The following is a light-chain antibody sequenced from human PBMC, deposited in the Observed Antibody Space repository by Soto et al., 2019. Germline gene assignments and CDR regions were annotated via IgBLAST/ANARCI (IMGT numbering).Light chain of an antibody. CDR3: QLLDSYLIT. J-gene: IGKJ5*01. CDR1: QDISSY. Sequence: DIQLTQSPSFLSASVGDRVTITCRASQDISSYLAWYQQKPGQAPRLLIFDAHTLQSGVPSRFSGSGSGTEFTLTISSLQPEDFASYYCQLLDSYLITFGQGTRLDIK. V-gene: IGKV1-9*01. CDR2: DAH.